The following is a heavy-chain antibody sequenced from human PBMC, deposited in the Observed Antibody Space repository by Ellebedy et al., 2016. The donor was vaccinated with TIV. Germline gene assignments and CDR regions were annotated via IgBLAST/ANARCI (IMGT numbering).Heavy chain of an antibody. CDR2: IYNDGTT. J-gene: IGHJ5*02. CDR3: ARYGAGPLGKWFDP. CDR1: DFTVSNNY. D-gene: IGHD7-27*01. V-gene: IGHV3-53*01. Sequence: GESLKISCAASDFTVSNNYMTWVRRAPGKGLEWVSIIYNDGTTYYADSVKGRFTISRDNSKNTVYLQMNSLRAEDTAVYYCARYGAGPLGKWFDPWGQGTLVTVSS.